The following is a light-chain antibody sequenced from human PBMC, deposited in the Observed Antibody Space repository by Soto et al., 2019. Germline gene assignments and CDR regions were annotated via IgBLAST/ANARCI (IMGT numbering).Light chain of an antibody. CDR2: DAS. CDR3: QQCGSSST. V-gene: IGKV3-11*01. Sequence: VLTQSPATLSLSPGERATLSCRASQSVSSYLAWYQEKPGQGPRLLIYDASNRATGIRARLSGSGSGTDFTLTISRLEPEDFAVYYCQQCGSSSTFGQGTRLEI. J-gene: IGKJ5*01. CDR1: QSVSSY.